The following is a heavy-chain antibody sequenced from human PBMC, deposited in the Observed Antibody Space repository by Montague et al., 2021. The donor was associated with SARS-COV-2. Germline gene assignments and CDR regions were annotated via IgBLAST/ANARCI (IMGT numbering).Heavy chain of an antibody. CDR3: ARRYCSSTSCPSWFDP. CDR2: IYHSGST. V-gene: IGHV4-4*02. CDR1: GGSISSSNW. Sequence: SETLSLTCAVSGGSISSSNWWSWVRQPPGKGLEWIGEIYHSGSTXYNPSLKSRVTISVDKSKNQFSLKLSSVTAADTAVYYCARRYCSSTSCPSWFDPWGQGTLVTVSS. J-gene: IGHJ5*02. D-gene: IGHD2-2*01.